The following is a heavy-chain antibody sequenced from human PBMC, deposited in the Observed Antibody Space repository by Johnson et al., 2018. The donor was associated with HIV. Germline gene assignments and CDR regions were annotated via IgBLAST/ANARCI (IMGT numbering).Heavy chain of an antibody. CDR3: ARGERFGGTQEAFDI. Sequence: EVQLVESGGGLVQPGGSLRLSCAASGFAFSKNGIHWVRQATGKGLEWVSAIGTAGDTYYPGSVKGRFTISRENAKNSLYLQMNSLRAGETAVYYCARGERFGGTQEAFDIWGQGTMVTVSS. D-gene: IGHD1-26*01. CDR2: IGTAGDT. V-gene: IGHV3-13*01. J-gene: IGHJ3*02. CDR1: GFAFSKNG.